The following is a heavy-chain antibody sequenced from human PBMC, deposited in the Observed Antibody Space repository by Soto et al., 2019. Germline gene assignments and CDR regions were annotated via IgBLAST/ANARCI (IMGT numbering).Heavy chain of an antibody. J-gene: IGHJ6*02. V-gene: IGHV4-59*12. CDR1: GGSMISYY. D-gene: IGHD2-2*01. CDR2: IYYSGST. CDR3: ARDNVVPAANVYYYYGMDV. Sequence: PETLSLTCTVSGGSMISYYWIWIRQPPGRGLEWIGFIYYSGSTYYNPSLKSRVTISVGTSKNQFSLKLSSVTAADTAVYYCARDNVVPAANVYYYYGMDVWGQGTTVTVSS.